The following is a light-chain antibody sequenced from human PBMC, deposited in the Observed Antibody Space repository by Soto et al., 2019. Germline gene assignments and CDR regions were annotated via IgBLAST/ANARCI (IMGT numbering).Light chain of an antibody. CDR3: SSYAGSNTFVI. V-gene: IGLV2-8*01. CDR2: EVT. Sequence: QPVLTQPPSASGSPGQSVTISCTGTSSDVGGYDYVSWYQQHPGKAPKLMIYEVTKRPSGVPDRFSGSKSGNTASLTVSGLQAEDEAAYYCSSYAGSNTFVIFGGGTKLTVL. J-gene: IGLJ2*01. CDR1: SSDVGGYDY.